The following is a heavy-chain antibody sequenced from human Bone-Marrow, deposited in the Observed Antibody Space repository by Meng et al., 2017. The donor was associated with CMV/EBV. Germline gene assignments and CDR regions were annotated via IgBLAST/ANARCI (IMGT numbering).Heavy chain of an antibody. Sequence: SCTVSGYSISSGYYWGWIRQPPGKGLEWIGSIYHSGSTYYNPSLKSRVTISVDTSKNQFSLKRSSVTAADTAVYYCARGGCGGSTSCYIWFDPWG. CDR1: GYSISSGYY. V-gene: IGHV4-38-2*02. CDR3: ARGGCGGSTSCYIWFDP. J-gene: IGHJ5*02. D-gene: IGHD2-2*02. CDR2: IYHSGST.